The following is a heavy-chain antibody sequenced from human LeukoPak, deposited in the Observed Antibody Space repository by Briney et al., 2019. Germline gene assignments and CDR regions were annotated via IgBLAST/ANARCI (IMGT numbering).Heavy chain of an antibody. J-gene: IGHJ3*02. Sequence: AASVKVSCRASGYTFTSYYMHWVRQAPGQGLEWMGIINPSGGNTNYAQNFQGRVTMTRDTSTSTVYMELSSLRSEDTAVYYCARVRDGYNDAYDIWGQGTMVTVPS. CDR3: ARVRDGYNDAYDI. CDR2: INPSGGNT. D-gene: IGHD5-24*01. V-gene: IGHV1-46*01. CDR1: GYTFTSYY.